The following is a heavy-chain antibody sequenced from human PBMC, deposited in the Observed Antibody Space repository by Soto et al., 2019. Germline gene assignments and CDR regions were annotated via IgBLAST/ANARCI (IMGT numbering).Heavy chain of an antibody. J-gene: IGHJ6*02. V-gene: IGHV3-48*02. CDR2: ISSSSSTI. CDR1: GFTFSSYS. CDR3: ASCNWNYFSYYYGMEV. Sequence: PGGSLRLSCAASGFTFSSYSMNWVRQAPGKGLEWVSYISSSSSTIYYADSVKGRFTISRDNAKNSLYLQMNSLRDEDTAVYYCASCNWNYFSYYYGMEVWGQGTTVTVSS. D-gene: IGHD1-7*01.